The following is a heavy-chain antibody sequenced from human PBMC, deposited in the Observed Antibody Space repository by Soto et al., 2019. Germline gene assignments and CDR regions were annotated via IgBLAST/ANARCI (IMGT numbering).Heavy chain of an antibody. CDR3: ARVVVVIPPGYYDAMEV. J-gene: IGHJ6*02. V-gene: IGHV3-48*02. D-gene: IGHD3-22*01. CDR1: GFTFSSFH. CDR2: ITSSSDTI. Sequence: PGGSLRLSCAASGFTFSSFHMNWVRQAPGRGLEWVAYITSSSDTIYYSDSVKGRFTISRDNGKNSLFLQMNSLRDEDTAVYYCARVVVVIPPGYYDAMEVWGQGTTVTVSS.